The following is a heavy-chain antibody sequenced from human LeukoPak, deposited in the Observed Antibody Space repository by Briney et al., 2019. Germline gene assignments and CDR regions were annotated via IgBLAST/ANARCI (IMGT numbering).Heavy chain of an antibody. J-gene: IGHJ6*03. D-gene: IGHD2-15*01. Sequence: GASVKGSCKASGYTFTSYDINWVRQATGQGLEWMGWMNPNSGNTGYAQKFQGRVTMTRNTSISTAYMELSSLRSEDTAVYYCARGRVPLAYCSGGSCYLHYYYYYMDVWGKGTTVTISS. V-gene: IGHV1-8*01. CDR1: GYTFTSYD. CDR3: ARGRVPLAYCSGGSCYLHYYYYYMDV. CDR2: MNPNSGNT.